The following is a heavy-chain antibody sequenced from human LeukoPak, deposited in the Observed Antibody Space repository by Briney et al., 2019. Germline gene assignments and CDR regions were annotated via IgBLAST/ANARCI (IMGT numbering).Heavy chain of an antibody. D-gene: IGHD6-13*01. Sequence: ASVKVSCKASGYTFTSYGISWVRQAPGQGLEWMGWISAYNGNTNYAQKLQGRVTMTTDTSTSTAYMELRSLRSDDTAVYYCARESSSWSRNKYFDYWGQGTLVTVSS. J-gene: IGHJ4*02. CDR3: ARESSSWSRNKYFDY. V-gene: IGHV1-18*01. CDR1: GYTFTSYG. CDR2: ISAYNGNT.